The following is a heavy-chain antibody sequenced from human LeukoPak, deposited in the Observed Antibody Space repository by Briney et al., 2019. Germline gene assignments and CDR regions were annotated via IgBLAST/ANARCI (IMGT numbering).Heavy chain of an antibody. CDR2: MSNDGN. V-gene: IGHV3-30*04. J-gene: IGHJ4*02. CDR3: ARDGGGGGSYPDY. CDR1: GFTFSSYT. D-gene: IGHD1-26*01. Sequence: PGRSLRLSCAASGFTFSSYTMHWVRQAPGKGLEWVAVMSNDGNYYADSEKGRFTISRDNSKNTLYLQMNSLRPEDTAVYYCARDGGGGGSYPDYWGQGTLVTVSS.